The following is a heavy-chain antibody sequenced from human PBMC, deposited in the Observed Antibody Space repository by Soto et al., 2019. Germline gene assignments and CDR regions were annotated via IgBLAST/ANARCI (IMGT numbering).Heavy chain of an antibody. V-gene: IGHV5-51*01. CDR1: GFTFSTSA. D-gene: IGHD2-15*01. CDR2: INPANSEA. Sequence: EVQVVQSGAEVKKPGESLKISCKTFGFTFSTSAIGWVRQRPGKGLEWMGIINPANSEATYSPSFQGQVTMSADRFTSTAYLHWSRLQASDTAIYYCAPDSRYCKTWVQGTLVTVSS. CDR3: APDSRYCKT. J-gene: IGHJ4*02.